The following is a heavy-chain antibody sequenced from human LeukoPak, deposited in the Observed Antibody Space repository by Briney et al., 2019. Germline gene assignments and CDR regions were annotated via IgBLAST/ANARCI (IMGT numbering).Heavy chain of an antibody. Sequence: PGGSLRLSCAASGFTVSSNYMNWVRQAPGKGLEWVSVIYSGGSTYYADPVKGRITISRDNSKNTLFLQMNSLRAEDTALYYCAKTDGSSAWYLWFGRFDYWGQGTLVTVSS. D-gene: IGHD6-19*01. CDR3: AKTDGSSAWYLWFGRFDY. J-gene: IGHJ4*02. CDR2: IYSGGST. CDR1: GFTVSSNY. V-gene: IGHV3-53*01.